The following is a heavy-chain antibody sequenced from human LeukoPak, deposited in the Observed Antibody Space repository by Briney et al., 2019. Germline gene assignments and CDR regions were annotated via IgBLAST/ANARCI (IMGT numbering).Heavy chain of an antibody. CDR1: GGSFSGYY. V-gene: IGHV4-34*01. CDR2: INHSGST. J-gene: IGHJ6*03. D-gene: IGHD6-13*01. Sequence: PSETLSLTCAVYGGSFSGYYWSWIRQPPGKGLEWIGEINHSGSTNYNPSLKSRVTISVDTSKNQFSLKLSSVTAADTAVYYCARGSGYSSSWYVDYYYMDVWGKGTTVTVSS. CDR3: ARGSGYSSSWYVDYYYMDV.